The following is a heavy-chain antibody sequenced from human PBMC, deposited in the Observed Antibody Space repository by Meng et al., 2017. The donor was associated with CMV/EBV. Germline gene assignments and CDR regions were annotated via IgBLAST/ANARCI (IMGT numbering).Heavy chain of an antibody. CDR3: AKGTSSWYGGGDY. CDR2: ISWNGGST. J-gene: IGHJ4*02. Sequence: AAYGFNFDEYTMHWVRQAPGKGLEWVSLISWNGGSTYYADSVKGRFTITRDNSKNSLYLQMNSLRTEDTALYYCAKGTSSWYGGGDYWGQGTLVTVSS. CDR1: GFNFDEYT. V-gene: IGHV3-43*01. D-gene: IGHD6-13*01.